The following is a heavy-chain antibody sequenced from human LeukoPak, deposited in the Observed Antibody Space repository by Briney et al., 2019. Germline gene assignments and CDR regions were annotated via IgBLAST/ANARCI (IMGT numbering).Heavy chain of an antibody. Sequence: GESLKISCKGSGYSFTNYWIGWVRQMPGKGLEWMGIVYPPDSDTRYSPSFKGQVTISADKSITTAYLQWSSLKASDTATYYCARKYCSRTTCYMAFDIWGQGTMVTVSS. CDR2: VYPPDSDT. D-gene: IGHD2-2*02. V-gene: IGHV5-51*01. CDR1: GYSFTNYW. J-gene: IGHJ3*02. CDR3: ARKYCSRTTCYMAFDI.